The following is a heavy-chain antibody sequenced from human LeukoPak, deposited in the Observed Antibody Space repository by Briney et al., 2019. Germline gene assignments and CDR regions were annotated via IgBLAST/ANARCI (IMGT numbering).Heavy chain of an antibody. Sequence: GGALSLSCAACGFIFSNYWMGWVRPAPGKGLEGVAKIKQDGSEIYYVDSVKGRFTISRDTAKDSLYLQMNSLRAEDTAVYYCARDRGHSGYDLYDYWGQGTLVTVSS. J-gene: IGHJ4*02. D-gene: IGHD5-12*01. V-gene: IGHV3-7*01. CDR2: IKQDGSEI. CDR1: GFIFSNYW. CDR3: ARDRGHSGYDLYDY.